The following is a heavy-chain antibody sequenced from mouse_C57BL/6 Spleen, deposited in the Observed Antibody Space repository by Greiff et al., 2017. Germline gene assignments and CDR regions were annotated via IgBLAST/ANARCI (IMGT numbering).Heavy chain of an antibody. D-gene: IGHD1-1*01. V-gene: IGHV5-4*01. CDR1: GFTFSSYA. J-gene: IGHJ3*01. Sequence: DVMLVESGGGLVKPGGSLKLSCAASGFTFSSYAMSWVRQTPEKRLEWVATISDGGSYTYYPDNVKGRFTISRDNAKNNLYLQMSHLKSEDTAMYYCAREDTTVVAPFAYWGQGTLVTVSA. CDR3: AREDTTVVAPFAY. CDR2: ISDGGSYT.